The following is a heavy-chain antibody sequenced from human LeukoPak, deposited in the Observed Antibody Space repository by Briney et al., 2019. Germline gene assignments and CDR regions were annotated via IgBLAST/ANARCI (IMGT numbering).Heavy chain of an antibody. Sequence: GGSLRLSCAASGFTFSSYGMHWVRQAPGRALEWVSSITNSGTYIFYADSVKGRFTISRDNAKNSLYLQMNSLGPEDTAVYYCARGSYSGNYGNYYYYYMDVWGKGTTVTISS. J-gene: IGHJ6*03. D-gene: IGHD1-26*01. CDR3: ARGSYSGNYGNYYYYYMDV. CDR1: GFTFSSYG. CDR2: ITNSGTYI. V-gene: IGHV3-21*01.